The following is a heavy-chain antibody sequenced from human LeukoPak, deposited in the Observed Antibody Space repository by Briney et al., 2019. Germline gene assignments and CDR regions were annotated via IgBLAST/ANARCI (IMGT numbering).Heavy chain of an antibody. J-gene: IGHJ4*02. D-gene: IGHD3-9*01. CDR3: ARDSGTRDILTGYYDY. V-gene: IGHV3-30-3*01. Sequence: GGSLRLSCAASGFTFSSYAMHWVRQAPGKGLEWVAVISYDGSNKYYADSVKGRFTISRDNFKNTLYLQMNSLRAEDTAVYYCARDSGTRDILTGYYDYWGQGTLVTVSS. CDR2: ISYDGSNK. CDR1: GFTFSSYA.